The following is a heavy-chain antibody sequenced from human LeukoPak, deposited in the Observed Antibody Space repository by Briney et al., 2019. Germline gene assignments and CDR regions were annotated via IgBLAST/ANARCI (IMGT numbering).Heavy chain of an antibody. CDR2: ISSSGSTI. D-gene: IGHD6-19*01. Sequence: GGSLRLSCAASGFTFSDYYMSWIRQAPGKGLEWVSYISSSGSTIYYADSVKGRFTISRDNAKNSLYLQMNSLRAEDTAVYYCASRSGWFGPPNDAFDIWGQGTMVTVSS. CDR3: ASRSGWFGPPNDAFDI. V-gene: IGHV3-11*01. CDR1: GFTFSDYY. J-gene: IGHJ3*02.